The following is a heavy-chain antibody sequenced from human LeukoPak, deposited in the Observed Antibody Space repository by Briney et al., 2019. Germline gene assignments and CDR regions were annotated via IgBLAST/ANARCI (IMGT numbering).Heavy chain of an antibody. Sequence: SETLSLTCTVSGGSISSGSYYWSWIRQPDGKGLEWIGRIYTSGSTNYNPSLKSRVTMSVDTSKNQFSLKLSSVTAADTAVYYCARDQSAHYYYYMDVWGKGTTVTVSS. J-gene: IGHJ6*03. CDR1: GGSISSGSYY. CDR3: ARDQSAHYYYYMDV. CDR2: IYTSGST. V-gene: IGHV4-61*02.